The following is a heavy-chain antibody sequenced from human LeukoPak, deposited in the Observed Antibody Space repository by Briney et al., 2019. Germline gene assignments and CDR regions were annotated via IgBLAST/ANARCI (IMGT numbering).Heavy chain of an antibody. CDR2: ISSSSSYI. D-gene: IGHD2-2*01. J-gene: IGHJ4*02. CDR3: ARDPNIVVVPAALDSPYFDY. CDR1: GFTFSSYS. V-gene: IGHV3-21*01. Sequence: PGGSLRLSCAASGFTFSSYSMNWVRQAPGKGLEWVSSISSSSSYIYYADSVKGRFTISRDNAKNSLYLQMNSLRAEDTAVYYCARDPNIVVVPAALDSPYFDYWGQGTLVTVSS.